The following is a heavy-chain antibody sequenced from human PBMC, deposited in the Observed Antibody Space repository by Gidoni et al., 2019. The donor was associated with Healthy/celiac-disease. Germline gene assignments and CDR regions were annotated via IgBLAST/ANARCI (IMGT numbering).Heavy chain of an antibody. Sequence: QVQLQESGPGLVKPSQTLSLTCTVSGGSISSGGYYWSWIRQHPGKGLEWIGYIYYSGSTYYNPSLKSLVTISVDTSKNQFSLKLSSVTAADTAVYYCARASYGDTGYYFDYWGQGTLVTVSS. CDR1: GGSISSGGYY. CDR2: IYYSGST. D-gene: IGHD4-17*01. J-gene: IGHJ4*02. V-gene: IGHV4-31*01. CDR3: ARASYGDTGYYFDY.